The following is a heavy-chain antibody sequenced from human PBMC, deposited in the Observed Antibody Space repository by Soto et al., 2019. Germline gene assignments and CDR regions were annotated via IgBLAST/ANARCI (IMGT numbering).Heavy chain of an antibody. V-gene: IGHV1-8*01. CDR2: MNPNSGNT. D-gene: IGHD6-13*01. Sequence: ASVKVSCKGSGYTFTSYHINWVRQATGQGLEWMGWMNPNSGNTGYAQTLQGRVTMTWDTSISTAYMELSSLRSEDTAVYYCARRGYSSSWYYYYYYGMDVWGQGTTVTVSS. CDR3: ARRGYSSSWYYYYYYGMDV. CDR1: GYTFTSYH. J-gene: IGHJ6*02.